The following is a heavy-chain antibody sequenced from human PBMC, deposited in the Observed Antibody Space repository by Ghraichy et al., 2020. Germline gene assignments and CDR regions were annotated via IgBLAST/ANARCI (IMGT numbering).Heavy chain of an antibody. CDR2: ISGSGGST. CDR3: AKDGAFYYYDSSGYEYYFDY. Sequence: GGSLRLSCAASGFTFSSYAMSWVRQAPGKGLEWVSAISGSGGSTYYADSVKGRFTISRDNSKNTLYLQMNSLRAEDTAVYYCAKDGAFYYYDSSGYEYYFDYWGQGTLVTVSS. CDR1: GFTFSSYA. V-gene: IGHV3-23*01. J-gene: IGHJ4*02. D-gene: IGHD3-22*01.